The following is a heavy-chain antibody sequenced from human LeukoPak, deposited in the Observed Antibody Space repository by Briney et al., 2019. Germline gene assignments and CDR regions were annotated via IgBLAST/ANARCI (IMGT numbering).Heavy chain of an antibody. CDR3: ARRPHGMDV. CDR1: GFTLSTYG. J-gene: IGHJ6*02. D-gene: IGHD6-6*01. Sequence: GGSLRLSCAASGFTLSTYGMHWVRQAPGKGLECVSSISGNGGSTYYANSVKGRFIISRDNSKNTLYLQMGSLRPEDMAVYYCARRPHGMDVWGQGTTVTVSS. V-gene: IGHV3-64*01. CDR2: ISGNGGST.